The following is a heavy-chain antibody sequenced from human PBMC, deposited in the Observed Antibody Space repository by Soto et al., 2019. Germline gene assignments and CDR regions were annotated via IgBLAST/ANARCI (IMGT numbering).Heavy chain of an antibody. CDR1: GVSLNTADTW. J-gene: IGHJ6*02. V-gene: IGHV4-30-4*01. CDR3: VRSRQMESGNDYGLDV. D-gene: IGHD1-1*01. Sequence: QVQLQESGSGLVKHSQSLSLTCTVSGVSLNTADTWWSWIRQSPGKGLEFIGYYHSGGSTYYDAAFRSRVIISADTSNSQLSLKLSSVTVADTAVYFCVRSRQMESGNDYGLDVWVQGTTVTVSS. CDR2: YHSGGST.